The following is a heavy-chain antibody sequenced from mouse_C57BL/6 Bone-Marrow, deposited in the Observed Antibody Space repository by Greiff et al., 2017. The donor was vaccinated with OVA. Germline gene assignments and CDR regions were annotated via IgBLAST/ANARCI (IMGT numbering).Heavy chain of an antibody. J-gene: IGHJ2*01. Sequence: FQLQQSGAELVRPGSSVKMSCKTSGYTFTSYGINWVKQRPGQGLEWIGYIYLGNGYTEYNEKFKGKATLTSDTSSSTAYMQLSSLTSEDSAIYFCARSAGSDFDDWGQGTTLTVSS. V-gene: IGHV1-58*01. CDR3: ARSAGSDFDD. CDR1: GYTFTSYG. CDR2: IYLGNGYT. D-gene: IGHD1-1*01.